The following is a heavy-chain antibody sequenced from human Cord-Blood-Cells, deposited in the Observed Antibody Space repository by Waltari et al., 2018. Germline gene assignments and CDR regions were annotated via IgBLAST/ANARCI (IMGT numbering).Heavy chain of an antibody. Sequence: QVQLVQSGAEVKKPRSSVKVSGTASGGTFSSYAISWVRQAPGQGLEWMGGIIPIFGTANYAQKFQGRVTITADESTSTAYMELSSLRSEDTAVYYCARGGSNWAAFDYWGQGTLVTVSS. J-gene: IGHJ4*02. CDR1: GGTFSSYA. CDR2: IIPIFGTA. V-gene: IGHV1-69*12. D-gene: IGHD7-27*01. CDR3: ARGGSNWAAFDY.